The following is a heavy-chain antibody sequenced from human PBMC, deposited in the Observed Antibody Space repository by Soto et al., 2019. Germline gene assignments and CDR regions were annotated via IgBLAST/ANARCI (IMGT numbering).Heavy chain of an antibody. CDR2: IYHSGST. V-gene: IGHV4-4*02. CDR3: ARVFGEVLAAFDI. D-gene: IGHD3-16*01. J-gene: IGHJ3*02. Sequence: QVQLQESGPGLVKPSGTLSLTCAVSGGSISSSNWWSWVRQPPGKGLEWIGEIYHSGSTNYNPSLEGRVTISVDKSNNQFSLKLSSVTAADTAVYYCARVFGEVLAAFDIWGQGTMVTVSS. CDR1: GGSISSSNW.